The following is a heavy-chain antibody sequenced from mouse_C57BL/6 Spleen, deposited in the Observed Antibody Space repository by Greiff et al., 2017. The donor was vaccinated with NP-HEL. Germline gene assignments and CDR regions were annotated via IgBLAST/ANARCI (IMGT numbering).Heavy chain of an antibody. V-gene: IGHV1-69*01. Sequence: VQLQQPGAELVMPGASVKLSCKASGYTFTSYWMHWVKQRPGQGLEWIGEIDPSDSYTNYNQKFKGKSTLTVDKSSSTAYMQLSSLTSEDSAVYYCVCVFSTTNFDYWGQGTTLTVSS. D-gene: IGHD1-1*01. CDR1: GYTFTSYW. J-gene: IGHJ2*01. CDR3: VCVFSTTNFDY. CDR2: IDPSDSYT.